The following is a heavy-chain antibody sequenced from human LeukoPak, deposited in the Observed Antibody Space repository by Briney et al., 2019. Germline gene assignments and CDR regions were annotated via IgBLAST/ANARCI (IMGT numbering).Heavy chain of an antibody. CDR1: GFTFSNYW. Sequence: PGGSLRLSCAASGFTFSNYWMHWVRQAPGKGVVGVSRIKRGGSSRNYADSVKGRFTISRDNAKNTLYLQMNSLRAEDTAVYYCASASSHRIAAGGDYWGQGTLVTVSS. J-gene: IGHJ4*02. D-gene: IGHD6-13*01. V-gene: IGHV3-74*01. CDR2: IKRGGSSR. CDR3: ASASSHRIAAGGDY.